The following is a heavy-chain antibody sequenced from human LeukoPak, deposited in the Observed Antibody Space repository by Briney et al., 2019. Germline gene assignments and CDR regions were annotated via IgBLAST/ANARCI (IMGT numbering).Heavy chain of an antibody. V-gene: IGHV4-61*02. D-gene: IGHD5-18*01. J-gene: IGHJ5*02. CDR1: GDSISSGDYY. CDR2: ISSSGST. Sequence: SETLSLTCTVSGDSISSGDYYWSWIRQPAGKGLEWIGRISSSGSTNYNPSLKSRVTISVDTSKNQFSLKLSSVTAADTAVYYCAREESRGYSYGRNNWFDPWGQGTLVTVSS. CDR3: AREESRGYSYGRNNWFDP.